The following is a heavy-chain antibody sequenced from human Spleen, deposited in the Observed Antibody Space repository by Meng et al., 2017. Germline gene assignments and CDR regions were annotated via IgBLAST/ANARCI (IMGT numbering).Heavy chain of an antibody. Sequence: ASVKVSCKPSGYNFPDYWLHWVRRAPGQGLEWMGRIDPKSGDTHHAQRFQGRVTMTGDTSISTAYMELNGLRHDDTAVYYCAESGTYYVGSFDSWGQGTLVTVSS. J-gene: IGHJ4*02. CDR1: GYNFPDYW. CDR2: IDPKSGDT. CDR3: AESGTYYVGSFDS. V-gene: IGHV1-2*06. D-gene: IGHD3-10*01.